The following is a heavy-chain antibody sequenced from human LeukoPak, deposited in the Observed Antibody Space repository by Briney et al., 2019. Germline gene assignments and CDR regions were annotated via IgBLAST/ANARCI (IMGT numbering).Heavy chain of an antibody. Sequence: GGSLRLSCAASGFTFTSYWMTWVRQAPGKGLEWVANIKQDGSEIHYVDSVKGRFTISRDNAKNSLYLQVNRLRAEDTAIYYCARGAAAGTSVGGNFDYWGQGTLVTVSS. CDR2: IKQDGSEI. D-gene: IGHD6-13*01. CDR3: ARGAAAGTSVGGNFDY. CDR1: GFTFTSYW. J-gene: IGHJ4*02. V-gene: IGHV3-7*01.